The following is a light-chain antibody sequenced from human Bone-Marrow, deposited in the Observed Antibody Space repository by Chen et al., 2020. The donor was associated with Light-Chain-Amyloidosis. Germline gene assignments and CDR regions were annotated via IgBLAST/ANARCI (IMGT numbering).Light chain of an antibody. CDR1: QDIHTW. J-gene: IGKJ3*01. CDR3: HQANTLPFT. Sequence: DMQMTQSQSSVSASVGDRVTITCRAIQDIHTWLAWYQKKPGKDPKLLIYDSSRLESGVPSRFSGSGSGTDFTLTISNLQPEDFASYYCHQANTLPFTFGPGTKVDI. V-gene: IGKV1-12*01. CDR2: DSS.